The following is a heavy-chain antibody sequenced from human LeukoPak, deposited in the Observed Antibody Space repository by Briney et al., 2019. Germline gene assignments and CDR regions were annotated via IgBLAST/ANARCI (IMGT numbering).Heavy chain of an antibody. CDR1: GFTFSSYW. D-gene: IGHD6-19*01. V-gene: IGHV3-7*01. J-gene: IGHJ6*02. CDR2: IKQDGSEK. Sequence: PGGSLRLSCAASGFTFSSYWMSWVRQAPGKGLEWVANIKQDGSEKYYVDSVKGRFTISRDNAKNSLYLQMNSLRAEDTAVYYCARSGGWYKYGMDVWGQGTTVTVSS. CDR3: ARSGGWYKYGMDV.